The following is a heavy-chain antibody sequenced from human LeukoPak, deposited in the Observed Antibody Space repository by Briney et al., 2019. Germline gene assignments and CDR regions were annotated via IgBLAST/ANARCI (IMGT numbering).Heavy chain of an antibody. CDR2: ISSSSSYI. Sequence: SGGSLRLSCAASGFTFSSYSMNWVRQAPGKGLEWVSSISSSSSYIYYADSVKGRFTISRDNAKNSLYLQMNSLRAEDTAVYYCARSGDVGAFDIWGQGTMVTVSS. D-gene: IGHD1-26*01. CDR3: ARSGDVGAFDI. CDR1: GFTFSSYS. J-gene: IGHJ3*02. V-gene: IGHV3-21*01.